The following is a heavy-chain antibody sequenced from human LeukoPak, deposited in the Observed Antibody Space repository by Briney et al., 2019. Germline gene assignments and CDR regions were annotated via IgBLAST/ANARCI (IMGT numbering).Heavy chain of an antibody. Sequence: GGSLRLSCAASGFTFSSYAMSWVRQAPGKGLEWVSGISGSGGSTYYGDSVKGRFTISRDNSKNTLYLQMNSLRAEDTAVCYCAKSGSEGVPGSFDYWGQGTLVTVSS. J-gene: IGHJ4*02. CDR3: AKSGSEGVPGSFDY. CDR2: ISGSGGST. CDR1: GFTFSSYA. V-gene: IGHV3-23*01. D-gene: IGHD1-14*01.